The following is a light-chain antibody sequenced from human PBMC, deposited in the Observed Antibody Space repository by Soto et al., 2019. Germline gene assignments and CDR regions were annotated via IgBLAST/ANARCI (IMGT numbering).Light chain of an antibody. J-gene: IGKJ1*01. Sequence: LTPSPDTVALCPGVDLSGRCIASQSISSRHLAWYQQKPGQAPRLLIYGASTRATGIPARFSGSGSGTELTLTISRLQSEDLAVYYCQRYNNWPRTIGQGTKVDIK. CDR2: GAS. CDR1: QSISSRH. CDR3: QRYNNWPRT. V-gene: IGKV3-15*01.